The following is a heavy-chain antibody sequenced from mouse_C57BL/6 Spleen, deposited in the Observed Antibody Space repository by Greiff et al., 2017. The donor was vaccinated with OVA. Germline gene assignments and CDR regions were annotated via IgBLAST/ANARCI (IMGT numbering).Heavy chain of an antibody. D-gene: IGHD2-4*01. J-gene: IGHJ1*03. CDR1: GYSFTGYY. CDR2: INPSTGGT. CDR3: ARGDYDGAWYFDV. V-gene: IGHV1-42*01. Sequence: EVKLQQSGPELVKPGASVKISCKASGYSFTGYYMNWVKQSPEKSLEWIGEINPSTGGTTYNQKFKAKATLTVDKSSSTAYMQLKSLTSEDSAVYYCARGDYDGAWYFDVWGTGTTVTVSS.